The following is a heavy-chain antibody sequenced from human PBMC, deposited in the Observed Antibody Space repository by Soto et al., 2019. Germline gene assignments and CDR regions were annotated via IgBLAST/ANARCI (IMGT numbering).Heavy chain of an antibody. Sequence: EVQLVESGGGLVQPGGSLRLSCAASGFTFSSYAMHWVRQAPGKGLEYVSAISSNGGSTYYANSVKGRFTISRDNSKNTLYLKMGSLSADDMAVYYCARESSSSWYRYFGLWGRGTLVTVSS. CDR2: ISSNGGST. CDR1: GFTFSSYA. V-gene: IGHV3-64*01. J-gene: IGHJ2*01. CDR3: ARESSSSWYRYFGL. D-gene: IGHD6-13*01.